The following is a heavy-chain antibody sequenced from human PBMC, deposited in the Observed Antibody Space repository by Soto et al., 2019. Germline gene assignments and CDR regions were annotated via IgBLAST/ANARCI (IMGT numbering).Heavy chain of an antibody. CDR3: AALLYGGNSGFDY. J-gene: IGHJ4*02. CDR1: GFTFSSYA. V-gene: IGHV3-30-3*01. D-gene: IGHD2-21*02. Sequence: GGSLRLSCAASGFTFSSYAMYWVRQAPGKGLEWVAVISYDGSNKYYADSVKGRFTISRDNSKNTLYLQMNSLRAEDTAVYYCAALLYGGNSGFDYWGQGTLVTVSS. CDR2: ISYDGSNK.